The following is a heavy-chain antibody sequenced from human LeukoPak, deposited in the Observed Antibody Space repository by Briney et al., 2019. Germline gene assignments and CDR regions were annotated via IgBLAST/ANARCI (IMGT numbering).Heavy chain of an antibody. J-gene: IGHJ4*02. CDR3: AAELITAGYSSGWGGY. CDR2: FDPEDGET. Sequence: ASVKVSCKVSGYTLTELSMHWVRQAPGKGLEWMGGFDPEDGETIYAQKFQGRVTMTEDTSTDTAYMELSSLRSEDTAVYYCAAELITAGYSSGWGGYWGQGTLVTVSS. D-gene: IGHD6-19*01. CDR1: GYTLTELS. V-gene: IGHV1-24*01.